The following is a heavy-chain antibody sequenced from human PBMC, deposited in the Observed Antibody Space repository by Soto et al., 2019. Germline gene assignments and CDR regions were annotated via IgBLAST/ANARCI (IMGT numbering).Heavy chain of an antibody. CDR1: GGSISSSNW. CDR2: IYHSGST. Sequence: SETLSLTCAVSGGSISSSNWWSWVRQPPGKGLEWIGEIYHSGSTNYNPSLKSRVTISVDKSKNQFSLKLSSVTAADTAVYYCARGYYGSGSYYNRTPLFDYWGQGTLVTVSS. J-gene: IGHJ4*02. D-gene: IGHD3-10*01. V-gene: IGHV4-4*02. CDR3: ARGYYGSGSYYNRTPLFDY.